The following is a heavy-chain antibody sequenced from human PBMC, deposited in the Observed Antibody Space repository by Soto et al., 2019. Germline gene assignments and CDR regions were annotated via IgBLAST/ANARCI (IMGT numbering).Heavy chain of an antibody. CDR3: AKDYGIAAAGTVMDV. D-gene: IGHD6-13*01. J-gene: IGHJ6*02. Sequence: PGGSLRLSCAASGFTFSSYGMHWVRQAPGKGLEWVAVISYDGSNKYYAGSVKGRFTISRDNSKNTLYLQMNSLRAEDTAVYYCAKDYGIAAAGTVMDVWGQGTTVTVSS. CDR1: GFTFSSYG. CDR2: ISYDGSNK. V-gene: IGHV3-30*18.